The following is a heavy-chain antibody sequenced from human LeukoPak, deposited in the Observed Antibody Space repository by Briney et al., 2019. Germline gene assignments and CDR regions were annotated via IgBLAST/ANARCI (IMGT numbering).Heavy chain of an antibody. V-gene: IGHV1-3*01. D-gene: IGHD3-22*01. Sequence: ASVKVSCKASGYTFTSYAMHWVRQAPGQRLEWMGWINAGNGNTKYSQKFQGRVTITRDTSASTAYMELSSLRSEDTAVYYCARDNGDYYDSSGYYTPVPFDYWGQGTLVTVSS. J-gene: IGHJ4*02. CDR3: ARDNGDYYDSSGYYTPVPFDY. CDR1: GYTFTSYA. CDR2: INAGNGNT.